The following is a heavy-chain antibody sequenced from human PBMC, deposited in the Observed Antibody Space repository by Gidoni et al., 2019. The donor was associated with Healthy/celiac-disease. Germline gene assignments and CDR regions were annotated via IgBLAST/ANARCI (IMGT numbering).Heavy chain of an antibody. Sequence: QLQLQAAGPVLVKPSQTLSLTCTVLGGSNSSGDYYWRWIRQPPGKGLEWIGYIYYSGSTYYNPSLKSRVTISVDTSKNQFSLKLSSVTAEDTAVYYCARDTTVTGYVDYWGQGTLVTVSS. CDR2: IYYSGST. J-gene: IGHJ4*02. V-gene: IGHV4-30-4*01. CDR1: GGSNSSGDYY. D-gene: IGHD4-17*01. CDR3: ARDTTVTGYVDY.